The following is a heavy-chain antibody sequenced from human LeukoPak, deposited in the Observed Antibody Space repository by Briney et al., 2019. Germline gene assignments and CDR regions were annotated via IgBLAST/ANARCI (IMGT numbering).Heavy chain of an antibody. CDR1: GFTFSSYA. V-gene: IGHV3-30*01. D-gene: IGHD3-16*02. CDR2: ISYDGSSK. CDR3: ARGSLIGSGYFDY. Sequence: PGRSLRLSCAASGFTFSSYAMHWVRQAPGKGLEWVAVISYDGSSKYYADSVKGRFTISRDNSKNTLYLQMNSLRAEDTAVYYCARGSLIGSGYFDYWGQGTLVTVSS. J-gene: IGHJ4*02.